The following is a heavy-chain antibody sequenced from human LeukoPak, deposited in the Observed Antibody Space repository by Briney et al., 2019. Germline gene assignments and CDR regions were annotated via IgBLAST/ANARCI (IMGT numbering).Heavy chain of an antibody. D-gene: IGHD3-22*01. Sequence: SGPALVKPTQTPTLTCTFSGFSLSPRGMCVSWIRQPPGKALEWLARIDWDDDKYYSTSLKTRLTISKDTSKNQVVLTMTNMDPVDTATYYCARMPYYYDSSGSDPRYYYYGMDVWGQGTTVTVSS. J-gene: IGHJ6*02. CDR3: ARMPYYYDSSGSDPRYYYYGMDV. CDR1: GFSLSPRGMC. V-gene: IGHV2-70*11. CDR2: IDWDDDK.